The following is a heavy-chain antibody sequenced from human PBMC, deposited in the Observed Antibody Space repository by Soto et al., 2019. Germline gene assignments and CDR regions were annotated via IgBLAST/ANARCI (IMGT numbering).Heavy chain of an antibody. Sequence: GASVKGACKSSGYTFTSDGISWVRQAPGQGLEWMGWISAYNGNTNYAQKLQGRVTMTTDTSTSTAYMELRSLRSDDTAVYYCARSWLVQTQYFDYWGQGTLVTVSS. CDR1: GYTFTSDG. V-gene: IGHV1-18*01. D-gene: IGHD6-19*01. J-gene: IGHJ4*02. CDR3: ARSWLVQTQYFDY. CDR2: ISAYNGNT.